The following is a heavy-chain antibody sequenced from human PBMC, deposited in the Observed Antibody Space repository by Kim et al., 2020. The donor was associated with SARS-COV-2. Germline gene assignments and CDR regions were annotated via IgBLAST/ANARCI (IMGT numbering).Heavy chain of an antibody. D-gene: IGHD2-2*01. Sequence: GGSLRLSCAASGFTFSSYSMNWVRQAPGKWLEWVSSISSSSSYIYYADSVKGRFTISRDNAKNSLYLQMNSLRAEDTAVYYCATTVPSGDAFDIWGQGTMVGVPS. CDR3: ATTVPSGDAFDI. CDR1: GFTFSSYS. CDR2: ISSSSSYI. J-gene: IGHJ3*02. V-gene: IGHV3-21*01.